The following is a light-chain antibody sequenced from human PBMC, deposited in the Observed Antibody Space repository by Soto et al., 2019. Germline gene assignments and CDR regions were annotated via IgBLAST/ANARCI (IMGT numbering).Light chain of an antibody. Sequence: EMVLTQSPGTLSLSPGERATLSCRASQSVSSSYLAWYQQKPGQAPRLLIYGASSRATGIPDRFSGSGSGTDFTLTISRLEPEDLAVYYCQQYGSSPPVTFGQGTRLEI. CDR2: GAS. J-gene: IGKJ5*01. V-gene: IGKV3-20*01. CDR1: QSVSSSY. CDR3: QQYGSSPPVT.